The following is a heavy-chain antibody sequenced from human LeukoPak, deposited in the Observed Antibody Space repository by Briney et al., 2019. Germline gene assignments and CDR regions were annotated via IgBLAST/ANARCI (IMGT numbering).Heavy chain of an antibody. V-gene: IGHV3-7*01. CDR2: IKQDGSEK. Sequence: GGSLRLSCAASGFTFSSYWMSWVRQAPGKGLEWVANIKQDGSEKYYVDSVKGRFTISRDNAKNSLYLQMNSLRAEDTAVYYCARRTYGGNSYFDYWGQGTLVTVSS. CDR1: GFTFSSYW. D-gene: IGHD4-23*01. J-gene: IGHJ4*02. CDR3: ARRTYGGNSYFDY.